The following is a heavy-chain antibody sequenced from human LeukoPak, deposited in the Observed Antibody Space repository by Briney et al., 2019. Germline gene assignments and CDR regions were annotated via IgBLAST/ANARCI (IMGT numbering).Heavy chain of an antibody. CDR3: AKTTVGFSSGRYPGWPADC. CDR2: ICGSGGCT. CDR1: GFTFNTYA. J-gene: IGHJ4*02. D-gene: IGHD6-19*01. V-gene: IGHV3-23*01. Sequence: GGSLRLSCEASGFTFNTYAIYWVRQAPGKGLEWVSGICGSGGCTYYADSVKGRFTISRDNSKNTVYLQMNSLTADDTAVYYCAKTTVGFSSGRYPGWPADCWGQGALVTVSS.